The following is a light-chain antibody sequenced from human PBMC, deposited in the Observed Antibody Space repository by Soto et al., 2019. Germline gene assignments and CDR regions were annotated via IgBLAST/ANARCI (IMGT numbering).Light chain of an antibody. V-gene: IGKV3-15*01. Sequence: EIVMTQSRATLSVSPGERATLSCRASQSVSVNLAWYQQKPGQPPRLLIYGASTRATGIQARLSGIGSGRVSTLSIGRLDPAALAVFDCYKYGSSVTFGGGTKVDIK. CDR1: QSVSVN. CDR3: YKYGSSVT. J-gene: IGKJ4*01. CDR2: GAS.